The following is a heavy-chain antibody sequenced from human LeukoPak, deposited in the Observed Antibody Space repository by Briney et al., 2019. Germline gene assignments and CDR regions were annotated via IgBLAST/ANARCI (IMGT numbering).Heavy chain of an antibody. CDR3: ATARGYCSGGSCRRRDPASYYYYGMDV. CDR1: GYTFTSYD. Sequence: ASVKVSCKASGYTFTSYDINWVRQATGQGLEWMGWMNPNSGNTGYAQKFQGRVTMTRDTSTSTVYMELSSLRSEDTAVYYCATARGYCSGGSCRRRDPASYYYYGMDVWGQGTTVTVSS. J-gene: IGHJ6*02. CDR2: MNPNSGNT. D-gene: IGHD2-15*01. V-gene: IGHV1-8*01.